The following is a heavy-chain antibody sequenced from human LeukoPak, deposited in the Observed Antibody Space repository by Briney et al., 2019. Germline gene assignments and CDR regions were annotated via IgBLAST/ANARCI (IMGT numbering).Heavy chain of an antibody. CDR1: GFTFDDYG. CDR3: ARLKTYYDFWSGYYMDY. D-gene: IGHD3-3*01. V-gene: IGHV3-20*04. Sequence: PGGSLRLSCAASGFTFDDYGMSWVRQAPGKGLEWVSGINWNGGSTGYADSVMGRFTISRDNAKNSLYLQMNSLRAEDTALYYCARLKTYYDFWSGYYMDYWGQGTLVTVSS. J-gene: IGHJ4*02. CDR2: INWNGGST.